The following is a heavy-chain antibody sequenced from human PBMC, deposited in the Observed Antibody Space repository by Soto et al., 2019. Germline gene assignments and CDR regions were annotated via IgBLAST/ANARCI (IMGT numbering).Heavy chain of an antibody. CDR2: IHSDGSST. CDR3: ARGDRGAFDP. V-gene: IGHV3-74*01. J-gene: IGHJ3*01. D-gene: IGHD2-21*02. Sequence: GGSLRLSGAGSGCTFSYYCMHWVRQATGQGLVWVSRIHSDGSSTTYADSVKGRFTISRDNAKNTLYLQMNSLRAEDTAVYYCARGDRGAFDPWGQGTMVTVSS. CDR1: GCTFSYYC.